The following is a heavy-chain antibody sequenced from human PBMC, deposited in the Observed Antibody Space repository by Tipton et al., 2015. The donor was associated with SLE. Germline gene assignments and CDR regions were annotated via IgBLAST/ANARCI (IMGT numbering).Heavy chain of an antibody. CDR1: GGSISTYY. J-gene: IGHJ3*02. V-gene: IGHV4-59*01. D-gene: IGHD3-10*01. Sequence: TLSLTCTVSGGSISTYYWSWIRQPPKQGLEWIGWIYHTGSTDYNPSLKSRVTISVDTSKNQFSLRLSSVTAADTAVYYCARDYYGSGFDAFDIWGQGTMVPVSS. CDR3: ARDYYGSGFDAFDI. CDR2: IYHTGST.